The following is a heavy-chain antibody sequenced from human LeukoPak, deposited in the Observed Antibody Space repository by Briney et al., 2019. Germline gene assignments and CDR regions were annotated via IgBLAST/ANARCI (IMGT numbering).Heavy chain of an antibody. D-gene: IGHD6-19*01. CDR1: GFTFDDYA. J-gene: IGHJ4*02. CDR3: AKDLTWDSSGPHYFDY. CDR2: ISWNSGSI. Sequence: GRSLRLSCAASGFTFDDYAMHWVRQAPGKGLEWVSGISWNSGSIGYAYSVKGRFTISRDNAKNSLYLQMNSLRAEDTALYYCAKDLTWDSSGPHYFDYWGQGTLVTVSS. V-gene: IGHV3-9*01.